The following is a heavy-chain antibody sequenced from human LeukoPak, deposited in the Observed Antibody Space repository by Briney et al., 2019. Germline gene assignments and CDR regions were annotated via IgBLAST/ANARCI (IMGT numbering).Heavy chain of an antibody. J-gene: IGHJ4*02. V-gene: IGHV4-61*02. CDR2: IYTSDST. CDR1: GGSISSGSCY. D-gene: IGHD5-12*01. Sequence: PSETLSLTCTVSGGSISSGSCYWSWIRQPAGKGLEWIGRIYTSDSTYYNPSLKSRVTTSVDTSKNQFSLKLNSVTAADTAVYYCASHSGGYAYWGQGTLVTVSS. CDR3: ASHSGGYAY.